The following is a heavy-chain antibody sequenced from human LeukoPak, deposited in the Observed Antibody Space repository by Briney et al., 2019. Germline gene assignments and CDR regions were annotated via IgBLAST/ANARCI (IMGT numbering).Heavy chain of an antibody. CDR1: GYSFTSYW. J-gene: IGHJ3*01. Sequence: GESLKISCKGSGYSFTSYWIGWVRQMPGKGLEWMGIIYPGDSDTRYSPSFQGQVTISADKSINTAYLQWSSMKASDTAMYYCARRRGADITGTSYFADAFDLWGQGTMVTVSS. V-gene: IGHV5-51*01. CDR2: IYPGDSDT. D-gene: IGHD1-7*01. CDR3: ARRRGADITGTSYFADAFDL.